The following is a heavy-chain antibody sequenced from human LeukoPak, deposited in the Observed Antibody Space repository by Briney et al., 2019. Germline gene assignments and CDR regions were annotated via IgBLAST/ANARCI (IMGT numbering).Heavy chain of an antibody. Sequence: PSETLSLTCTVSGGSISSYYWSWIRQPPGKGLEWIGYIYYSGSTNYNPSLKSRVTISVDTSKNQFSLKLSSVTAADTAVYYCARQLGYSYGSLDYWGQGTLVTVSS. CDR1: GGSISSYY. D-gene: IGHD5-18*01. V-gene: IGHV4-59*08. J-gene: IGHJ4*02. CDR3: ARQLGYSYGSLDY. CDR2: IYYSGST.